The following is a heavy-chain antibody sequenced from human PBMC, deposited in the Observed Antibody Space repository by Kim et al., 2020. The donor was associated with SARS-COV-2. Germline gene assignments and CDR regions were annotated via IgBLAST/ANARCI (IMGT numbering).Heavy chain of an antibody. CDR2: IKKDGSLK. Sequence: GGSLRLSCAASGFTFRSYWMSWVRQAPGKGLEWVASIKKDGSLKDYVDSVKGRFTISRDNAKNSLSLLMNSLRPEDTAVYFCARGWMPDYWGQGTLVTVSS. D-gene: IGHD5-12*01. J-gene: IGHJ4*02. CDR3: ARGWMPDY. CDR1: GFTFRSYW. V-gene: IGHV3-7*04.